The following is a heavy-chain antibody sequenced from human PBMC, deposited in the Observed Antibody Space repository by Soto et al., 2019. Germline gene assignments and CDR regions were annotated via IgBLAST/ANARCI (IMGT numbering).Heavy chain of an antibody. D-gene: IGHD1-1*01. V-gene: IGHV4-39*01. CDR1: GVSLSSTRSY. CDR3: AGRYNYVIRAAYYGMDV. Sequence: PSDTLSLTSTLPGVSLSSTRSYSDWIRQPPGKGLEWIGSIYYSGSTYYNPSLKSRVTISVDTSKNQFSLKLSSVTAADTAVYYCAGRYNYVIRAAYYGMDVWGQGTTVTVS. CDR2: IYYSGST. J-gene: IGHJ6*02.